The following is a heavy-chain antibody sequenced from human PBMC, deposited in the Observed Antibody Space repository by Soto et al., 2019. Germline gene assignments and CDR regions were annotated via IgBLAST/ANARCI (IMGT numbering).Heavy chain of an antibody. CDR3: ARVHVMVVAGSTFDY. CDR2: IYHGGTT. J-gene: IGHJ4*01. CDR1: GYSISSGCY. D-gene: IGHD6-19*01. V-gene: IGHV4-38-2*02. Sequence: PSETLSLTCTVSGYSISSGCYWACIRQPPGKGPEWIASIYHGGTTFYNPSLKSRITISVDTSNNQFSLKLTSVTAADTAVYYCARVHVMVVAGSTFDYWGHGTLVTVSS.